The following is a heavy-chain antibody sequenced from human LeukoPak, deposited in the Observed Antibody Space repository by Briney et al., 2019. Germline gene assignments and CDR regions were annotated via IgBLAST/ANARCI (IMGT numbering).Heavy chain of an antibody. CDR2: ISSSSSYI. J-gene: IGHJ6*02. V-gene: IGHV3-21*01. Sequence: GGSLRLSCAAAGFTFSSYSMNWVSKAPGKGLEWVSSISSSSSYIYYADSVKGRFTISRDNAKNSLYLQMNSLRAEDTAVYYCARQWELLRGYYYYGMDVWGQGTTVTVSS. CDR3: ARQWELLRGYYYYGMDV. CDR1: GFTFSSYS. D-gene: IGHD1-26*01.